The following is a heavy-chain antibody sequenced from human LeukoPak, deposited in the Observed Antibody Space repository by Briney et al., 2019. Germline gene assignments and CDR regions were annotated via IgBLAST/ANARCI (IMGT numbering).Heavy chain of an antibody. V-gene: IGHV3-21*01. D-gene: IGHD6-13*01. CDR2: ISSSSSYI. Sequence: GGSLRLSCADSGFTFSSYIMNWVRQAPGKGLEWVSSISSSSSYIYYADSVKGRFTISRDNAKNSLFLQMNSLRAEDTAVYYCARDIVAAGLAFDIWGQGTMVTVSS. J-gene: IGHJ3*02. CDR3: ARDIVAAGLAFDI. CDR1: GFTFSSYI.